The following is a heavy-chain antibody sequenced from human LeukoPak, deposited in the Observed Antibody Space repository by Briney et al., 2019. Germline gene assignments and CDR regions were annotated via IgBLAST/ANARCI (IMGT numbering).Heavy chain of an antibody. Sequence: SVKVSCXASGGTFSNYAISWVRQAHGQGLEWMGRIIPIFGTANYAQKFQGRVTITTDESTSTAYMELSSLRSEDTAVYYCARDEGLYDSSGYRDYWGQGTLVTVSS. CDR3: ARDEGLYDSSGYRDY. CDR1: GGTFSNYA. CDR2: IIPIFGTA. D-gene: IGHD3-22*01. J-gene: IGHJ4*02. V-gene: IGHV1-69*05.